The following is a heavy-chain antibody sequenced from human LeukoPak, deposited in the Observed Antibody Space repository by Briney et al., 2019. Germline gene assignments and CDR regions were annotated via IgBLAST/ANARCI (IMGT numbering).Heavy chain of an antibody. CDR3: ARVVTFGYFDL. CDR2: ISSNGGST. Sequence: GGSLRLSCAASGFTFDDYAMHWVRQAPGKGLEYVSAISSNGGSTYYANSMKGRFTISRDNSKNTLYLQMGSLRAEDMAVYYCARVVTFGYFDLWGRGTLVTVSS. CDR1: GFTFDDYA. J-gene: IGHJ2*01. V-gene: IGHV3-64*01.